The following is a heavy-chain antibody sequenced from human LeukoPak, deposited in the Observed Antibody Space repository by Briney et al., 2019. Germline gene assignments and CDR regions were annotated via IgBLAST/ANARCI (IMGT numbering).Heavy chain of an antibody. Sequence: GGSLRLSCAASGFTFSSYWMSWVRQAPGKGLEWVANIKQDGSEKYYVDSVKDRFTISRDNAKNSLYLQMNSLRAEDTAVYYCASNDGRLAAAGFDYWGQGTLVTVSS. V-gene: IGHV3-7*01. CDR3: ASNDGRLAAAGFDY. D-gene: IGHD6-13*01. CDR2: IKQDGSEK. CDR1: GFTFSSYW. J-gene: IGHJ4*02.